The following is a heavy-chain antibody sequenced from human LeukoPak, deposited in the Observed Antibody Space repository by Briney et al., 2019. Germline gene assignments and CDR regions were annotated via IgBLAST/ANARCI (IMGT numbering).Heavy chain of an antibody. CDR1: GGSISSSSYY. V-gene: IGHV4-61*05. CDR3: ARLAGGRGNDY. D-gene: IGHD3-16*01. CDR2: IYYSGST. Sequence: KPSETLSLTCTVSGGSISSSSYYWGWIRQPPGKGLEWIGYIYYSGSTNYNPSLKSRVTISVDTSKNQFSLKLSSVTAADTAVYYCARLAGGRGNDYWGQGTLVTVSS. J-gene: IGHJ4*02.